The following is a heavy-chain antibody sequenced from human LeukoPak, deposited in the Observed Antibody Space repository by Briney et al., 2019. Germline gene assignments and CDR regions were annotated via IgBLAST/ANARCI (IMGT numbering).Heavy chain of an antibody. Sequence: GGSLRLSCAASGFTFSSYWMHRVRQAPGKGLVWVSRINSDGSSTNYADSVKGRFTISRDNAKNTLYLQMNSLRAEDTAVYYCTRGTGDFDYWGQGTLVTVSS. CDR1: GFTFSSYW. J-gene: IGHJ4*02. V-gene: IGHV3-74*01. D-gene: IGHD3-10*01. CDR2: INSDGSST. CDR3: TRGTGDFDY.